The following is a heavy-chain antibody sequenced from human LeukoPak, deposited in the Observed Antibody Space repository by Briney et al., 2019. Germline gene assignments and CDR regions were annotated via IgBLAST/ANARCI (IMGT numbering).Heavy chain of an antibody. CDR1: GGSISSSSAY. J-gene: IGHJ4*02. D-gene: IGHD3-22*01. Sequence: SETLSLSCTVSGGSISSSSAYWGWIRQSPGKGLEWIGSIYPRGSTYYNPSLKSRVTISVDTSENQFALKLSSVTAADTAVYYCAKQHKSFSIILVVTSHLDYWGQGNLVSVSS. CDR3: AKQHKSFSIILVVTSHLDY. V-gene: IGHV4-39*01. CDR2: IYPRGST.